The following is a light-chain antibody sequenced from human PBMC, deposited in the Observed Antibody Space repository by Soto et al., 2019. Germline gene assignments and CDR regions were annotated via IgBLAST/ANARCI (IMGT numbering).Light chain of an antibody. J-gene: IGKJ2*02. CDR2: GAS. V-gene: IGKV4-1*01. CDR3: QQYYDHPRT. CDR1: QSVFLSSYNKNC. Sequence: DIVMTQSPDSLAVSLGERATFKCRSSQSVFLSSYNKNCLAWYQQKPGHPPRLLIYGASTRKSGVPDRFSGSASGPDFTLTISSLQAEDVAVYYCQQYYDHPRTFGQGTKLEIK.